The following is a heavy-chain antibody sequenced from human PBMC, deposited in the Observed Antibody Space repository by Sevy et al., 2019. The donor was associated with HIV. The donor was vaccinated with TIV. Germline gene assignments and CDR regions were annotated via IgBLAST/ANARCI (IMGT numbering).Heavy chain of an antibody. J-gene: IGHJ4*02. D-gene: IGHD3-22*01. V-gene: IGHV1-46*01. Sequence: ASVKVSCKASGYTFTSYYMHWVRQAPGQGLEWMGIINPSGGSTSYAQKFQGRVTMTRDTSTSTVYMELSSLGSEDTAGYYCARAKYYYDSSGYYYVSYFDYWGQGTLVTVSS. CDR3: ARAKYYYDSSGYYYVSYFDY. CDR1: GYTFTSYY. CDR2: INPSGGST.